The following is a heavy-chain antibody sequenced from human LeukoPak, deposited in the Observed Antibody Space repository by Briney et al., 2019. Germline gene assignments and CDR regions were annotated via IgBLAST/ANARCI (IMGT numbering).Heavy chain of an antibody. Sequence: ASVKVSCKASGYTFTSYGISWVRQAPGQGLEWMGWISAYNGNTNNAQKLQGRVTMTTDTSTSTAYMELRSLRSDDTAVYYCARRDGGIYYYGSGSQPFDYWGQGTLVTVSS. V-gene: IGHV1-18*01. J-gene: IGHJ4*02. CDR1: GYTFTSYG. CDR2: ISAYNGNT. D-gene: IGHD3-10*01. CDR3: ARRDGGIYYYGSGSQPFDY.